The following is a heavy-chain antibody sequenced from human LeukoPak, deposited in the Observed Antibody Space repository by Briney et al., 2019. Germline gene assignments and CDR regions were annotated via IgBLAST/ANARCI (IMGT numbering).Heavy chain of an antibody. CDR2: IGSSGYNT. V-gene: IGHV3-23*01. Sequence: GGSLRLSCAASGFTFSNYAMNWVRQAPGKGLEWVSVIGSSGYNTYYADSVRGRFTISRDNSKSTLYLQMNSLRAEDSAVYYCAKDPGTTGTANYFDDWGQGTLVTVSS. CDR3: AKDPGTTGTANYFDD. D-gene: IGHD1-1*01. J-gene: IGHJ4*02. CDR1: GFTFSNYA.